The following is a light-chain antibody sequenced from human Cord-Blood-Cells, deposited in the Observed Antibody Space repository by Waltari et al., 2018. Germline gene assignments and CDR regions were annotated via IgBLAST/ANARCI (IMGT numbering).Light chain of an antibody. Sequence: SYVLTQPPSVSVAQGKTARITCGGNNIGSKSVHWYQQKPGQAPVLVVYDDSDRPSGIPERCSGSNSGNPATLTISRVEAGDESDYYCQVWDSSSDHRLFGGVTKLTVL. CDR1: NIGSKS. J-gene: IGLJ3*02. CDR3: QVWDSSSDHRL. V-gene: IGLV3-21*03. CDR2: DDS.